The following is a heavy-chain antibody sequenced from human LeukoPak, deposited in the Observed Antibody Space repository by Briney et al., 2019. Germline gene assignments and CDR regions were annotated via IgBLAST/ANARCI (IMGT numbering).Heavy chain of an antibody. CDR2: IWYDGSNK. CDR1: GFTFSSYG. J-gene: IGHJ4*02. CDR3: ARDRGRRYRLHWGAFDY. D-gene: IGHD2-2*01. V-gene: IGHV3-33*01. Sequence: PGRSLRLSCAASGFTFSSYGMHWVRQAPGKGLEWVAVIWYDGSNKYYADSEKGRFTISRDNSKNTLYLQMNSLRAEDTAVYYCARDRGRRYRLHWGAFDYWGQGTLVTVSS.